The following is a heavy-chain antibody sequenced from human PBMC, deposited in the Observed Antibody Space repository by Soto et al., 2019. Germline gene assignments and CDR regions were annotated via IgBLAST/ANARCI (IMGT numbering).Heavy chain of an antibody. CDR1: GFRFSDHY. J-gene: IGHJ4*02. CDR3: AGDPYYYGSAF. D-gene: IGHD3-10*01. Sequence: QVQLVESGGGLFEPGGSLRLSCAASGFRFSDHYMTWIRQSPGKGLEWVSKISSGGTTMYYADSVKGRFTVSRDNAQNSLYLQMNGLRAEDTAVYYCAGDPYYYGSAFWGQGTLVTVS. V-gene: IGHV3-11*01. CDR2: ISSGGTTM.